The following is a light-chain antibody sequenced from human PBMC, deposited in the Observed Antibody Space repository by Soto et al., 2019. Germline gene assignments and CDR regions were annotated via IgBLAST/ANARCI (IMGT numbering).Light chain of an antibody. CDR2: DAS. V-gene: IGKV1-39*01. CDR3: PQSYSAPYT. Sequence: DIPMTQSPSSQSASVGYRVTITCRASQSITKSLNWYQQKPGKAHKLQINDASTLQGGVPSRFSGSGSGTDFTLTISSLQHEDFTTYSCPQSYSAPYTFGQGTKLEI. J-gene: IGKJ2*01. CDR1: QSITKS.